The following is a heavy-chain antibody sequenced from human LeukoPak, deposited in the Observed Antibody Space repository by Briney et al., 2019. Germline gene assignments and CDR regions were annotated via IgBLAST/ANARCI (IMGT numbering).Heavy chain of an antibody. V-gene: IGHV3-11*01. Sequence: GGSLRLSCAVSGFTFSDYYMSWIRQAPGKGLEWVSYISSGGSTISHADSVKGRFTISRDDAENSLYLQMNSLRAEDTAVYYCARRAAAGRCSDYWGQGTLVTVSS. D-gene: IGHD6-13*01. CDR2: ISSGGSTI. CDR1: GFTFSDYY. CDR3: ARRAAAGRCSDY. J-gene: IGHJ4*02.